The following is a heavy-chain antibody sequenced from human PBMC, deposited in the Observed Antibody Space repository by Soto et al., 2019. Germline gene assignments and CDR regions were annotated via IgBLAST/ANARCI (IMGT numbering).Heavy chain of an antibody. CDR3: ASIYDSSGYYYGNNWFDP. CDR2: IYYSGGT. J-gene: IGHJ5*02. CDR1: GASIGSGGYY. D-gene: IGHD3-22*01. V-gene: IGHV4-31*02. Sequence: PSETLSLTCTVSGASIGSGGYYWSWIRQHPGKGLEWIGYIYYSGGTYYNPSLKSRVTISVDTSKNQFSLELSSVTAADTAVYYCASIYDSSGYYYGNNWFDPWGQGTLVTVSS.